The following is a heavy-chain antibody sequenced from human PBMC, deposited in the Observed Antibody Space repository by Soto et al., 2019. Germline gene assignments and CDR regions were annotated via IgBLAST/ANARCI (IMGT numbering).Heavy chain of an antibody. CDR2: INPNSGGT. J-gene: IGHJ6*02. CDR3: ARDFGRYSYGLNTYYYYYYGMDV. V-gene: IGHV1-2*04. Sequence: ASVKVSCKASGYTFTGYYMHWVRQAPGQGLEWMGWINPNSGGTNYAQKFQGWVTMTRDTSISTAYMELSRLRSDDTAVYYCARDFGRYSYGLNTYYYYYYGMDVWGQGTTVTVSS. D-gene: IGHD5-18*01. CDR1: GYTFTGYY.